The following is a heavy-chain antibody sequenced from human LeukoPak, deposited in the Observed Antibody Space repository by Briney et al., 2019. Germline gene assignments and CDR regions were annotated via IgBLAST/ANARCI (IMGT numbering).Heavy chain of an antibody. CDR1: GGSFSGYY. Sequence: SETLSLTCAVYGGSFSGYYWSWIRQPPGKGLEWIGEINHSGSTNYNPSLKSRVTISVDTSKNQFSLKLSSVTAADTAVYYCARHSYDYHWYFDLWGRGTLVTVSS. CDR2: INHSGST. D-gene: IGHD3-10*01. CDR3: ARHSYDYHWYFDL. J-gene: IGHJ2*01. V-gene: IGHV4-34*01.